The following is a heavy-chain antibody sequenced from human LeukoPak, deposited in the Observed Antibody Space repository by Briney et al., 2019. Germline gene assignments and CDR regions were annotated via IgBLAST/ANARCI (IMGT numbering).Heavy chain of an antibody. CDR3: ARPRHNWNYYFDY. Sequence: SETLSLTCTVSGGSLSSPTYYWGWIRQPPGKSLEWIGTVYYGASTYYSPSLASRVIISVDTPKNQFSLKLTSVTAADTAVYYCARPRHNWNYYFDYWGPGILVTVSS. J-gene: IGHJ4*02. D-gene: IGHD1-1*01. CDR1: GGSLSSPTYY. V-gene: IGHV4-39*01. CDR2: VYYGAST.